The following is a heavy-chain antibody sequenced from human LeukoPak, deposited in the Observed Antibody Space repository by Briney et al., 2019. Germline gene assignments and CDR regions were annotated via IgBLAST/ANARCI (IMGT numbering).Heavy chain of an antibody. J-gene: IGHJ3*02. CDR2: IIPIFGTA. D-gene: IGHD6-13*01. CDR3: ARVGAAAALNAFDI. Sequence: SVTVSFTASGGTFSIYAISWVRQAPGQGLEWVGGIIPIFGTANYAQKFQGRVTITTDESTSTAYMELSSLRSEDTAVYYCARVGAAAALNAFDIWGQGAMVTVSS. CDR1: GGTFSIYA. V-gene: IGHV1-69*05.